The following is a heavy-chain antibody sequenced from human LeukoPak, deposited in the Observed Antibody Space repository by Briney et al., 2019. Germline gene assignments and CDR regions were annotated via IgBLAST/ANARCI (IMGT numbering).Heavy chain of an antibody. V-gene: IGHV1-3*01. Sequence: EASVKVSCKASGYTFTSYAMHWVRQAPGQRLEWMGWINAGNGNTKYSQKFQGRVTITRDTSASTAYMELSSLRSEDTAVYYCARDQGPNDFWSGYYYYYYGMDVWGQGTTVTVSS. D-gene: IGHD3-3*01. J-gene: IGHJ6*02. CDR3: ARDQGPNDFWSGYYYYYYGMDV. CDR2: INAGNGNT. CDR1: GYTFTSYA.